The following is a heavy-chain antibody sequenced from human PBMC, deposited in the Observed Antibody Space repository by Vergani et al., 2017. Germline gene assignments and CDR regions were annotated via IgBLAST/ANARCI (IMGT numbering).Heavy chain of an antibody. Sequence: EVQLLESGGGLVQPGGSLRLSCAASGFTFSSYAMSWVRQAPGKGLEWVSAISGSGGSTYYADSVKGRFTISRDNSKNTLYLQMNSLRAEDTAVYYCAKDGVDPYSGSFLRSLDYWGQGTLVTVSS. D-gene: IGHD1-26*01. CDR2: ISGSGGST. J-gene: IGHJ4*02. V-gene: IGHV3-23*01. CDR1: GFTFSSYA. CDR3: AKDGVDPYSGSFLRSLDY.